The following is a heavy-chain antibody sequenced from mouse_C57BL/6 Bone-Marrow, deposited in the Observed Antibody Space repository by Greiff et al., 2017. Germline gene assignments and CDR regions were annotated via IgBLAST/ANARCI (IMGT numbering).Heavy chain of an antibody. V-gene: IGHV14-4*01. Sequence: VQLQQSGAELVRPGASVKLSCTASGFNIKDDYMHWVKQRPEQGLEWIGWIDPENGDTEYASKFQGKATITADTSSNTAYLQLSSLTSEDTAVYYCATCGYWYIDVWGTGTTVTVSS. CDR1: GFNIKDDY. CDR3: ATCGYWYIDV. D-gene: IGHD1-1*02. CDR2: IDPENGDT. J-gene: IGHJ1*03.